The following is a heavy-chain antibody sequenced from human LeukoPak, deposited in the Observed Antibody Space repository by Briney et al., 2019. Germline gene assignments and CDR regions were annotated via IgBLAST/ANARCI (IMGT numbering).Heavy chain of an antibody. V-gene: IGHV3-23*01. CDR1: GFTFSSYA. CDR2: ISGSGGST. CDR3: ARITMGATVANFYYYYMNV. D-gene: IGHD3-3*01. J-gene: IGHJ6*03. Sequence: GGSLRLSCAASGFTFSSYAMSWVRQAPGKGLEWVSAISGSGGSTYYADSVKGRFTISRDNSKNTLYLQMDSLRPEDMAVYYCARITMGATVANFYYYYMNVWGKGTTVTVSS.